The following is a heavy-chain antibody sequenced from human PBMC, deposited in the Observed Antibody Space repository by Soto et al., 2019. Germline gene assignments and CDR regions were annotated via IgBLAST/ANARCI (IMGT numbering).Heavy chain of an antibody. CDR2: INSDGSAS. CDR1: GFTFSSFW. CDR3: VRGAEGSWAWWLTH. Sequence: EVQLVESGGGLVQPGGSLRLSCAASGFTFSSFWMHWVRQGPGEGLVWVSRINSDGSASSYAGSVKGRFTISRDNAKHTLYLQMDSLRVEDTAVYYCVRGAEGSWAWWLTHWGQGTLVTVSP. V-gene: IGHV3-74*01. D-gene: IGHD2-15*01. J-gene: IGHJ4*02.